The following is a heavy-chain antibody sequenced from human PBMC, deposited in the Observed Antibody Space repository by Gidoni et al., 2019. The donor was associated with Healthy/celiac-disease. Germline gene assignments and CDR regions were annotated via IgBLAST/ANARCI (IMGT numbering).Heavy chain of an antibody. Sequence: QVQLQQWGAGLLKPSETLSLTCAVYGGSFSGYYWSWIRQPPGKGLECIGEINHSGSTNYNPSLKSRVTISVDTSKNQFSLKLSSVTAADTAVYYCARGGRGVIPMDVWGKGTTVTVSS. J-gene: IGHJ6*03. CDR1: GGSFSGYY. D-gene: IGHD3-10*01. CDR3: ARGGRGVIPMDV. V-gene: IGHV4-34*01. CDR2: INHSGST.